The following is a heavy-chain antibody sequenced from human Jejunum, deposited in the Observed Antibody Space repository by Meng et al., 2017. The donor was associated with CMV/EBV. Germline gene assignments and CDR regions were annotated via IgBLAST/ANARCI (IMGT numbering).Heavy chain of an antibody. V-gene: IGHV4-30-4*02. CDR2: IYYNRNA. J-gene: IGHJ4*02. Sequence: VPLPGSVGGLVNPSEAPSLPGTGSGGCIRSGHYYLNWLRQAAGKCLGWIGFIYYNRNASYSPSLQGRVSISVDTSKNEFSLNLNAVTAADTALYFCARGGIFRGIDYWGQGTLVTVSS. CDR1: GGCIRSGHYY. CDR3: ARGGIFRGIDY. D-gene: IGHD3-10*01.